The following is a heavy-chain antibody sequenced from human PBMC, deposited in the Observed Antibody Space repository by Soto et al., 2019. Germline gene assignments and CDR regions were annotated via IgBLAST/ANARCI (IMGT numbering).Heavy chain of an antibody. D-gene: IGHD3-22*01. CDR1: GGSISSNTYY. V-gene: IGHV4-39*01. CDR2: IYYGGTT. J-gene: IGHJ4*02. CDR3: ARHEAYYYDSSGYYPDS. Sequence: QLRLQESGPGLVKPSETLSLTCTVSGGSISSNTYYWGWIRQPPGKGLEWIGTIYYGGTTYYNPSLNSRVTISADTSKNQLSLKLSSVTAADTAVYYCARHEAYYYDSSGYYPDSWGQGTLVTVSS.